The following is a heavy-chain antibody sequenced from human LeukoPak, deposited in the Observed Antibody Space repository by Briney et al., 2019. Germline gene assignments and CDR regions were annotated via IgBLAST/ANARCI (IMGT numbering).Heavy chain of an antibody. CDR2: INPNSGGT. CDR1: GYTFTGDY. D-gene: IGHD3-10*01. J-gene: IGHJ6*03. Sequence: ASVKVSCKASGYTFTGDYMHWVRQAPGQGLEWMGWINPNSGGTNYAQKFQGRVTMTRDTSISTAYMELSRLRSDDTAVYYCAREKFGELLYYYMDVWGKGTTVTVSS. CDR3: AREKFGELLYYYMDV. V-gene: IGHV1-2*02.